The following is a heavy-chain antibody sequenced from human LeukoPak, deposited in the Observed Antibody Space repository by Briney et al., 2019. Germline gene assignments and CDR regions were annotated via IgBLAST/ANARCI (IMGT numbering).Heavy chain of an antibody. D-gene: IGHD3-22*01. J-gene: IGHJ4*02. CDR3: ARLVSPLAYYYDSSGYLTDY. V-gene: IGHV1-69*13. Sequence: ASVTVSCTASGGTFSSYAISWVRQAPGQGLEWMGGIIPIFGTANYAQKFQGRVTITADESTSTAYMELSSLRSEDTAVYYCARLVSPLAYYYDSSGYLTDYWGQGTLVTVSS. CDR2: IIPIFGTA. CDR1: GGTFSSYA.